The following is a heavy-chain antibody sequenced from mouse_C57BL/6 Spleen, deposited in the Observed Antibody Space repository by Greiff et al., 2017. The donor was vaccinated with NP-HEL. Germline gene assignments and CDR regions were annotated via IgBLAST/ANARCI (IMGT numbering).Heavy chain of an antibody. CDR3: ARGYSNYVGY. J-gene: IGHJ2*01. CDR1: GYTFTSYW. CDR2: IYPGSGNT. V-gene: IGHV1-55*01. D-gene: IGHD2-5*01. Sequence: QVQLQQPGAELVKPGASVKMSCKASGYTFTSYWITWVKQRPGQGLEWIGDIYPGSGNTYYNEKFKGKATLTADKSSSTAYMELRSLTSEDSAVYFCARGYSNYVGYWGQGTTLTVSS.